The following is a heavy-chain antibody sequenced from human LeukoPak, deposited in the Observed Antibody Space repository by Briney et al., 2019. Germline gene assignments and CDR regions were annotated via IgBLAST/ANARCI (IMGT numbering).Heavy chain of an antibody. D-gene: IGHD3-22*01. CDR2: INPNSGGT. CDR1: GYTFTGYY. J-gene: IGHJ4*02. CDR3: TFGYYYDSSGSSFDY. Sequence: ASVTVSCTASGYTFTGYYMHWVRQAPGQGLEWMGWINPNSGGTNYAQKFQGRVTMTRDTSISTAYMELSRLRSDDTAVYYCTFGYYYDSSGSSFDYWGQGTLVTVSS. V-gene: IGHV1-2*02.